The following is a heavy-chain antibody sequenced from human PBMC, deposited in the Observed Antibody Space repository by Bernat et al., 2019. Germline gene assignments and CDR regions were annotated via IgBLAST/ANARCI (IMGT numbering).Heavy chain of an antibody. V-gene: IGHV3-66*01. CDR3: ASDRGSSPAGAKGPRVTS. D-gene: IGHD4-17*01. Sequence: EVLQVECGGGLGQPGGSLRLTCPASAFTVSSNYMSWARKAPAMGLEWVSVIYSGGSTDSAEAVKSRCTISKENAKNTRYQKRKSRRAEDTAVDYCASDRGSSPAGAKGPRVTSWGQGNPVKVSS. CDR1: AFTVSSNY. J-gene: IGHJ6*01. CDR2: IYSGGST.